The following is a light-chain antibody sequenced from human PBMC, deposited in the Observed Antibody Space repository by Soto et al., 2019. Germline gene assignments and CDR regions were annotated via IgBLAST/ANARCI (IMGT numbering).Light chain of an antibody. CDR2: VAS. J-gene: IGKJ2*01. CDR3: QQYDSQYP. CDR1: QSVSSTS. Sequence: EIVLTQSPGTLSLSPGERATLSCRASQSVSSTSLAWYQQKPGQAPRLLIYVASSRATGIPDMFSGSGSGTDFTLTICRLEPEDFAVYYFQQYDSQYPFGQGNKLEIK. V-gene: IGKV3-20*01.